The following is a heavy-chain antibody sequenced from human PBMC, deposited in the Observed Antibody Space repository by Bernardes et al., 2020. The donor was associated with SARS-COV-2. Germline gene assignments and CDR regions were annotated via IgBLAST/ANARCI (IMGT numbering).Heavy chain of an antibody. J-gene: IGHJ6*02. CDR3: AKTISPHLPPWYGMDA. Sequence: GGSLRLSCSVSGFTFSSYAIHWVRQAPGKGLEYVSVINDNGRSTYYADSVKDRFTISRDNSKNTVYLQMNSLRADDTAVYYCAKTISPHLPPWYGMDAWGQGTTVTVSS. V-gene: IGHV3-64D*06. CDR2: INDNGRST. CDR1: GFTFSSYA.